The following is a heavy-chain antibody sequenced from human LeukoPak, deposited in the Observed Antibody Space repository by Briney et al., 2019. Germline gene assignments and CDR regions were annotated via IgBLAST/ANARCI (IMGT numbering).Heavy chain of an antibody. CDR3: ARDLYSSRTNDAFVM. CDR2: MYYSGST. D-gene: IGHD6-19*01. CDR1: GGSIRSSSYY. J-gene: IGHJ3*02. V-gene: IGHV4-39*07. Sequence: SETLSLTCTVSGGSIRSSSYYGGWIRQPPGKGLEWIGSMYYSGSTYYNPSLKSRVTISVDTSKNQFSLKLSSVTAADTAVYYCARDLYSSRTNDAFVMWGQGTMVTVSS.